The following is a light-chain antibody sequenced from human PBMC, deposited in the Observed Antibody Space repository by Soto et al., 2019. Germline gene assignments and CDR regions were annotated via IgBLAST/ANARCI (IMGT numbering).Light chain of an antibody. CDR3: QQRTNWPLT. CDR1: QSVTTF. J-gene: IGKJ4*01. CDR2: DAS. Sequence: EIVLTQSPVTLSLSPGARATLSCRASQSVTTFLAWYQQKPGQAPRLLIYDASKRATGIPARFSGGGSGTDFTLTISSLEPEDFAVYYCQQRTNWPLTFGGGTKVEIK. V-gene: IGKV3-11*01.